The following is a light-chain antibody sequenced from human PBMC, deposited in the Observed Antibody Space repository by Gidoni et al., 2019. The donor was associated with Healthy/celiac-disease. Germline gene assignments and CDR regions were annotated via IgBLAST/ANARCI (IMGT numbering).Light chain of an antibody. CDR2: DAC. Sequence: DIQMTQSPSTLSASVGDRVTITCRASQRISSWLAWYQQKPGKAPKLLIYDACSLESGVPSRFSGSGSGTEFTLTISSLQPDDFATYYCQQYNSYSTTFGQGTKVEIK. V-gene: IGKV1-5*01. CDR3: QQYNSYSTT. CDR1: QRISSW. J-gene: IGKJ1*01.